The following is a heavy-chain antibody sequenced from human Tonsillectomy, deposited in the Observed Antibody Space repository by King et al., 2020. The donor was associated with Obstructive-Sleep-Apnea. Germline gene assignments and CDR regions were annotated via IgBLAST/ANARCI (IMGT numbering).Heavy chain of an antibody. CDR1: GGSISSGGYS. D-gene: IGHD4-17*01. V-gene: IGHV4-30-4*07. CDR2: IYYSGST. CDR3: ARGGDYGDYRTAVGADY. Sequence: VQLQESGPGLVKPSQTLSLTCAVSGGSISSGGYSWSWIRQPPGKGLERIGYIYYSGSTHYNPSLKSRVTISVDASKNQFSLKLSSVTAADTAVHYCARGGDYGDYRTAVGADYWGHGTLVTVSS. J-gene: IGHJ4*01.